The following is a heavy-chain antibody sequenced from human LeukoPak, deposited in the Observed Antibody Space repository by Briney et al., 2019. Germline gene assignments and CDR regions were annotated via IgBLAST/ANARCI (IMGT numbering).Heavy chain of an antibody. CDR2: INHSGST. V-gene: IGHV4-34*01. J-gene: IGHJ5*02. CDR3: ARHRLLYGSALT. Sequence: SETLSLTCAVYGGSFSGYYWSSIRQPPGKGLEWIGEINHSGSTNYNPSLKSRVTISVDTSKNQFSLKLSSVTAADTAVYYCARHRLLYGSALTWGQGTLVTVSS. D-gene: IGHD3-10*01. CDR1: GGSFSGYY.